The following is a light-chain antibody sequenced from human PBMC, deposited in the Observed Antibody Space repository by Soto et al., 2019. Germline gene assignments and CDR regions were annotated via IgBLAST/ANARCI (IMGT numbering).Light chain of an antibody. V-gene: IGKV3-20*01. J-gene: IGKJ2*01. Sequence: EIELTQSPGTLSLSPGERATLSCRASQSVSSSYLAWYQQKPGQAPRLLIYGASSRATGIPDRFSGSWSGTDFTLTISRLEPEDFAVYYCQQYGSSPYTFGQGTKLEIK. CDR3: QQYGSSPYT. CDR1: QSVSSSY. CDR2: GAS.